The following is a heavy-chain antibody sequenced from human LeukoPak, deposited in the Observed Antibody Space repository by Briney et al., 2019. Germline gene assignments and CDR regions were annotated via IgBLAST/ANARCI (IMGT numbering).Heavy chain of an antibody. CDR1: GFTFSSYA. CDR3: AKDSVVVAGLVNYFDS. J-gene: IGHJ4*02. CDR2: ISGSGGST. D-gene: IGHD6-19*01. V-gene: IGHV3-23*01. Sequence: GGSLRLSCAASGFTFSSYAMSWVRQAPGKGLEWVSAISGSGGSTYYADSVRGRFTISRDNSKNTLYLQMKSLRAEDTAVYYCAKDSVVVAGLVNYFDSWGQGTLVTVSS.